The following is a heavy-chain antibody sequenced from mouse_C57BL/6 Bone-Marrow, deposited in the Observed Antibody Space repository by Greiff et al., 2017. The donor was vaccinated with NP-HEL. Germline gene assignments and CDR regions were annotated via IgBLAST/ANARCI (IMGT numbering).Heavy chain of an antibody. CDR3: ARDSYGSYAMDY. Sequence: DVKLVESEGGLVQPGRSMKLSCTASGFTFSDYYMAWVRQVPEKGLEWVANINYDGSSTYYLDSLKSRFIISRDNAKNILYLQMSSLKSEDTATYYCARDSYGSYAMDYWGQGTSVTVSS. V-gene: IGHV5-16*01. D-gene: IGHD2-2*01. CDR1: GFTFSDYY. J-gene: IGHJ4*01. CDR2: INYDGSST.